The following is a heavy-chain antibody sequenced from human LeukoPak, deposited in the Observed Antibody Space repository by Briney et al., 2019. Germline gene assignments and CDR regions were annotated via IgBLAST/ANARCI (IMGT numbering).Heavy chain of an antibody. Sequence: ASVKVSCKASGYTFTSYGISWVRQAPGQGLEWMGWISAYNGNTNYAQKLQGRVTMTTDTSTSTAYMELRSLRSDDTAVYYCARVRGDYEPFTLPDYWGQGTLVTVSS. CDR3: ARVRGDYEPFTLPDY. D-gene: IGHD4-17*01. CDR1: GYTFTSYG. J-gene: IGHJ4*02. V-gene: IGHV1-18*01. CDR2: ISAYNGNT.